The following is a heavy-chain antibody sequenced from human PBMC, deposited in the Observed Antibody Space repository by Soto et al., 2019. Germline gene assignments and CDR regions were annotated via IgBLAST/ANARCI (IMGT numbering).Heavy chain of an antibody. CDR2: IRSKANSYAT. Sequence: GGSLRLSCAASGFTFSGSAMHWVRQASGKGLEWVGRIRSKANSYATAYAASVKGRFTISRDDSKNTAYLQMNSLKTEDTAVYYCTRHVAIAAAGGLGAFDIWGQGTMVTVSS. CDR1: GFTFSGSA. D-gene: IGHD6-13*01. V-gene: IGHV3-73*01. J-gene: IGHJ3*02. CDR3: TRHVAIAAAGGLGAFDI.